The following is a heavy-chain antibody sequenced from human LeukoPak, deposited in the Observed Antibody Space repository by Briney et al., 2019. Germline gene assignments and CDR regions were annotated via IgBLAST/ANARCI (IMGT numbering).Heavy chain of an antibody. CDR3: ARGDDFSGDH. Sequence: GGSLRLSCAVSGFMFSNFWMSWVRQAPGRGLEWVANIHPEGNEKYHVESVKGRFTISRDNTKNLLFLQMNGLRVEDTAVYYCARGDDFSGDHWGQGTLATVSS. V-gene: IGHV3-7*04. CDR1: GFMFSNFW. J-gene: IGHJ4*02. CDR2: IHPEGNEK. D-gene: IGHD1-1*01.